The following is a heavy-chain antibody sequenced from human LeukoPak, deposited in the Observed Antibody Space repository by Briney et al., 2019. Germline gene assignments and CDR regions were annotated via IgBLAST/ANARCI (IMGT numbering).Heavy chain of an antibody. CDR1: GGSISSGDYY. J-gene: IGHJ4*02. D-gene: IGHD3-22*01. CDR3: ARDKADYYDSSGYYTSTS. Sequence: SETLSLTCTVSGGSISSGDYYWSWLRQPPGKGLEWIGYIYYSGSTYYNPSLKSRVTISVDTSKNQFSLKLSSVTAADTAVYYCARDKADYYDSSGYYTSTSWGQGTLVTVSS. V-gene: IGHV4-30-4*01. CDR2: IYYSGST.